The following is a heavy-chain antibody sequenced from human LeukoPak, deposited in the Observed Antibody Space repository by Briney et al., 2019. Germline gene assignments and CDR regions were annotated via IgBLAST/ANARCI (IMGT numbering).Heavy chain of an antibody. V-gene: IGHV1-69*13. Sequence: SVKVSGKASGGTFSGYAISWVRQAPGQGLEWMGGIIPIFGTANYGQNLQGRVTITADESTSTAYMELSGLRSEDTAVYYCVSSQGSIIVLSASAQGYYYYMDVWGTGTTVTVSS. D-gene: IGHD2-2*01. CDR1: GGTFSGYA. CDR2: IIPIFGTA. CDR3: VSSQGSIIVLSASAQGYYYYMDV. J-gene: IGHJ6*03.